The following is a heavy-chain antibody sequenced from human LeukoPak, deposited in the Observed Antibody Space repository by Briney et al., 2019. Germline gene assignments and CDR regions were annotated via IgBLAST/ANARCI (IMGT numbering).Heavy chain of an antibody. CDR1: GGSISSYY. D-gene: IGHD3-22*01. V-gene: IGHV4-39*07. CDR3: ARVGMGYYYDSSGYHWFDP. J-gene: IGHJ5*02. Sequence: PSETLSLTCTVSGGSISSYYWSWIRQPPGKGLEWIGSIYYSGSTYYNPSLKSRVTISVDTSKNQFSLKLSSVTAADTAVYYCARVGMGYYYDSSGYHWFDPWGQGTLVTVSS. CDR2: IYYSGST.